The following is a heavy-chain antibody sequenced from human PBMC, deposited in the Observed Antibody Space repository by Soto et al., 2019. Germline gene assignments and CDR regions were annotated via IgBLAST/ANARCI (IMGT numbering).Heavy chain of an antibody. J-gene: IGHJ4*02. Sequence: QVQLQESGPGLVKPSQTLSLTCTVSGGSISSGGYYWSWIRQHPGKGLEWIGYIYYSGSTYYNPSIKCRVTISVDTSKNQFSLKLSSVSAADTAVYYCAGIYSGSPGGTLRYWGQGTLLTVSS. V-gene: IGHV4-31*03. D-gene: IGHD1-26*01. CDR1: GGSISSGGYY. CDR3: AGIYSGSPGGTLRY. CDR2: IYYSGST.